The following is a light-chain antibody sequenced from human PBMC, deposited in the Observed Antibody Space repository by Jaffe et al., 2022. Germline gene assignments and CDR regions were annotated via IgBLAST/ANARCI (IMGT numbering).Light chain of an antibody. CDR2: ATS. CDR1: QGITNS. Sequence: DFQLTQSPSFLSASVGDRVTITCRASQGITNSLAWYQQKPGKAPNLLIYATSILHIGVPSRFSGSGSGTEFTLTISSLQPEDFATYYCQQLNTYPLMYTFGQGTKLEIK. CDR3: QQLNTYPLMYT. J-gene: IGKJ2*01. V-gene: IGKV1-9*01.